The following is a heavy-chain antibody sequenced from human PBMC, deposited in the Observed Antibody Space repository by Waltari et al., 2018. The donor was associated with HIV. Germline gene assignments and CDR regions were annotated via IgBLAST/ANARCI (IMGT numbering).Heavy chain of an antibody. CDR2: IKHSGRT. V-gene: IGHV4-34*02. CDR3: ARGQYGPGSREDY. D-gene: IGHD3-10*01. J-gene: IGHJ4*02. Sequence: QVQLQQWGTGLLKPTETLSLTCAVQGGSSSNYDLSWVRQPPGKGLGWIAEIKHSGRTNYNPSLKTRLTISVDTSKTQVSVKLTFVSAADTAVYFCARGQYGPGSREDYCGQGTLVTVAS. CDR1: GGSSSNYD.